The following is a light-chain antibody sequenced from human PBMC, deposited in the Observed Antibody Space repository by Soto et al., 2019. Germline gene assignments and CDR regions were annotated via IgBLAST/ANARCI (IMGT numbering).Light chain of an antibody. CDR2: GAS. J-gene: IGKJ5*01. Sequence: EIVLTQSPGSLSLSPRERATLSFSASQSVSSNLAWYQQKPGQAPRLLIYGASTRATGIPARFSGSGSGTEFTLTISSLQSEDFAVYYCQQYNNWPPITFGQGTRLEIK. CDR3: QQYNNWPPIT. CDR1: QSVSSN. V-gene: IGKV3-15*01.